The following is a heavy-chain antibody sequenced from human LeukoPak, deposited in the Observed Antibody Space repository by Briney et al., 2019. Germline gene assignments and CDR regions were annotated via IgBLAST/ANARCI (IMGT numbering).Heavy chain of an antibody. D-gene: IGHD3-22*01. CDR1: GFTFSSYN. V-gene: IGHV3-21*01. J-gene: IGHJ4*02. CDR3: ANFRRHYDSSGYPDY. CDR2: ISSSSNYI. Sequence: PGGSLRLSCAASGFTFSSYNMNWVRQAPGKGLEWVSSISSSSNYIYYADSVKGRFTISRDNAKNSLYLQMNSLRAEDTAVYYCANFRRHYDSSGYPDYWGQGTLVTVSS.